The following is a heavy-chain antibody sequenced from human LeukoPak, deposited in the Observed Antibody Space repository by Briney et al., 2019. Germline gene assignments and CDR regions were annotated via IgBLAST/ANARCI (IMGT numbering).Heavy chain of an antibody. CDR2: ISTNGGGT. V-gene: IGHV3-64*01. CDR3: ARYCSGVSCYSGYDY. Sequence: GGSLRLSCAASGFTFSTYAMHWVRQTPGKGLEYVSAISTNGGGTYYANSVKGGFIISRDNSKNTLYLQMGSLRAEDMAVYYCARYCSGVSCYSGYDYWGQGTLVTVSS. D-gene: IGHD2-15*01. J-gene: IGHJ4*02. CDR1: GFTFSTYA.